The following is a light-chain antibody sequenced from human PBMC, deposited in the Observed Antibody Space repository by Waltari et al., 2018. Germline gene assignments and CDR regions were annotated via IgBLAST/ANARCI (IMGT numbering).Light chain of an antibody. CDR1: SGHVGSSHL. CDR3: CSYAGSSTLL. CDR2: EGS. V-gene: IGLV2-23*01. J-gene: IGLJ2*01. Sequence: QSALTQPASVSGPPGQSITVSSPGTSGHVGSSHLFSCYQQHPGKAPKLMIYEGSKRPSGVSNRFSGSKSGNTASLTISGLQAEDEADYYCCSYAGSSTLLFGGGTKVTVL.